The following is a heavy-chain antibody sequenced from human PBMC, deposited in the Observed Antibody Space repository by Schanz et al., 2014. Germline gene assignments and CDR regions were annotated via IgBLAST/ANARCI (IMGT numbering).Heavy chain of an antibody. Sequence: EVQLVESGGGLVQPGGSLRLSCAASGFTFSDHYMDWVRQAPGKGLEWVANIKQHGNEKYYVDAVKGRFTISRDNAKNSMYLHMKSLRGEDTAVYYCARDNYYGSGSCAYWGQGTLVTVSS. CDR3: ARDNYYGSGSCAY. CDR2: IKQHGNEK. D-gene: IGHD3-10*01. V-gene: IGHV3-7*04. J-gene: IGHJ4*02. CDR1: GFTFSDHY.